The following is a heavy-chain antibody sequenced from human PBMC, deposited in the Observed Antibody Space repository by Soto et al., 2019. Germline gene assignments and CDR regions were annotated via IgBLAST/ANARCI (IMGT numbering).Heavy chain of an antibody. D-gene: IGHD3-10*01. J-gene: IGHJ6*02. CDR1: GLTYSNAW. CDR3: TPEMRHTSGWFGAFDI. CDR2: FTSKGDGGAA. Sequence: KPGRSRRVLCAPSGLTYSNAWMSGGRQAPGKALEWVGRFTSKGDGGAADYPAPVKGRFTMSRDESKNTVYLQMKSLNTEDTAVYFCTPEMRHTSGWFGAFDIGDQGTTGADSS. V-gene: IGHV3-15*01.